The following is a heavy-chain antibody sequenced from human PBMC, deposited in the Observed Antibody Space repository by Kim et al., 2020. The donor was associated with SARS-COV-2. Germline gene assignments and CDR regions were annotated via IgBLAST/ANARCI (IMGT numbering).Heavy chain of an antibody. CDR2: INAGNGNT. CDR1: GYTFTSYA. V-gene: IGHV1-3*01. Sequence: ASVKVSCKASGYTFTSYAMHWVRQAPGQRLEWMGWINAGNGNTKYSQKFQGRVTITRDTSASTAYMELSSLRSEDTAVYYCMLRTDRYDLLYYFDYWGQGTLVTVSS. D-gene: IGHD3-22*01. J-gene: IGHJ4*02. CDR3: MLRTDRYDLLYYFDY.